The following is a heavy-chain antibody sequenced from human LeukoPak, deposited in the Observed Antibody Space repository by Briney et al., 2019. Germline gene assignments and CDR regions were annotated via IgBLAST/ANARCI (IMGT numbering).Heavy chain of an antibody. CDR3: ASLFGYCGGGCPESHYYYGMDV. D-gene: IGHD2-21*02. CDR2: ISSSSSYI. J-gene: IGHJ6*04. Sequence: GGSLRLSCAASGFTFSSYSMNWVRQAPGKGLEWVSSISSSSSYIYYADSVKGRFTISRDNAKNSLYLQMNSLRAEDTAVYYCASLFGYCGGGCPESHYYYGMDVWGKGTTVTVSS. CDR1: GFTFSSYS. V-gene: IGHV3-21*01.